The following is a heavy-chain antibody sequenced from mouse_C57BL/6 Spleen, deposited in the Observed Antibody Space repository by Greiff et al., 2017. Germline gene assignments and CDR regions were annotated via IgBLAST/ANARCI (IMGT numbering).Heavy chain of an antibody. D-gene: IGHD2-1*01. V-gene: IGHV3-6*01. J-gene: IGHJ2*01. CDR1: GYSITSGYY. CDR3: ARDGNLYYFDY. Sequence: EVQLQQSGPGLVKPSQSLSLTCSVTGYSITSGYYWNWIRQFPGNKLEWMGYISYDGSNNYNPSLKNLISITRDTSKNQFFLKLNSVTTEDTATYYCARDGNLYYFDYWGQGTTLTVSS. CDR2: ISYDGSN.